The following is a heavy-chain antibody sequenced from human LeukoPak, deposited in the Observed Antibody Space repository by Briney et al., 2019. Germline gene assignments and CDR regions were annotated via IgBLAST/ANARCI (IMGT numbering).Heavy chain of an antibody. CDR1: GFTFSGSA. V-gene: IGHV3-73*01. D-gene: IGHD6-19*01. CDR3: TAPAGYSSG. Sequence: GGSLRLSCAASGFTFSGSAMPWVRQASGKGLEWVGRIRSKANSYATAYAASVKGRFTISRDDSKNTAYLQMNSLKTEDTAVYYCTAPAGYSSGWGQGTLVTVSS. J-gene: IGHJ4*02. CDR2: IRSKANSYAT.